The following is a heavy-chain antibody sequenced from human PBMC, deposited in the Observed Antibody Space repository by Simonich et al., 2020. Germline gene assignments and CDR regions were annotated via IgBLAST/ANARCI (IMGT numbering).Heavy chain of an antibody. CDR2: INPNRSGN. D-gene: IGHD6-6*01. CDR1: GYTFTGYY. J-gene: IGHJ6*03. V-gene: IGHV1-2*02. CDR3: ARDRAARYYYYYYMDV. Sequence: QVQLVQSGAEVKKPGASVTVSCKASGYTFTGYYMHWVRQAPGHGLEWMGWINPNRSGNNYEQNCQGRVTMTRDTSISTAYMKLSRLRSDDTAVYYCARDRAARYYYYYYMDVWGKGTTVTVSS.